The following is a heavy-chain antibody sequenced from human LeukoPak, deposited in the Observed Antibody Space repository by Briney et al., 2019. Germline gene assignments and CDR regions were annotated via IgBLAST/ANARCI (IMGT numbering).Heavy chain of an antibody. Sequence: PAKTLSLTCTVSGGSINSDYWSWIRQPPGKGLEWIGYIYYSGSTTYNPSLKSRVTISVDTSKNQFSLKLSSVTAADTAVYYCASLGIAAAGSYYYGMDVWGQGTTVTVSS. CDR1: GGSINSDY. CDR3: ASLGIAAAGSYYYGMDV. CDR2: IYYSGST. D-gene: IGHD6-13*01. V-gene: IGHV4-59*08. J-gene: IGHJ6*02.